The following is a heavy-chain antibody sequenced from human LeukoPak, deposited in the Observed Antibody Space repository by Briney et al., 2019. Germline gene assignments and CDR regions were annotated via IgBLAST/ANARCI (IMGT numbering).Heavy chain of an antibody. CDR3: APTRGERDENWFDP. V-gene: IGHV4-34*01. J-gene: IGHJ5*02. CDR2: INHSGST. D-gene: IGHD1-1*01. Sequence: HPSETLSLTCAVYGGSFSGYYWSWIRQPPGKGLEWIGEINHSGSTNYNPSLKSRVTISVDTSKNQFSLKLSSVTAADTAVYYCAPTRGERDENWFDPWGQGTLVTVSS. CDR1: GGSFSGYY.